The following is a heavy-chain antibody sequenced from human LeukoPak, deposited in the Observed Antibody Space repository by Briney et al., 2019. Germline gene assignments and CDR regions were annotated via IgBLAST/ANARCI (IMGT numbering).Heavy chain of an antibody. CDR2: ISDSGAGI. V-gene: IGHV3-23*01. CDR1: GFTFSSYS. Sequence: PGGSLRLSCAVSGFTFSSYSMNWVRQAPGKGLEWVSAISDSGAGIDYADSVKGRFTISRDNSKNTLSLQMNSLRAEDTAVYYCAKGWDSSGVDSWGQGTLVTVSS. CDR3: AKGWDSSGVDS. D-gene: IGHD6-19*01. J-gene: IGHJ4*02.